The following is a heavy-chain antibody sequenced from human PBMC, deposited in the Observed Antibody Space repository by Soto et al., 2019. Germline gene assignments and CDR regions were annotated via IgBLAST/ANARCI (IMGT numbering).Heavy chain of an antibody. V-gene: IGHV3-15*07. CDR3: TTDSTGTTDSVFYYGMDV. D-gene: IGHD1-7*01. Sequence: PGGSLRLSCAASGFTFSNAWMNWVRQAPGKGLEWVGRIKSKTDGGTTDYAAPVKGRFTISRDDSKNTLYLQMNSLKTEDTAVYYCTTDSTGTTDSVFYYGMDVWGQGTTVTVSS. CDR2: IKSKTDGGTT. J-gene: IGHJ6*02. CDR1: GFTFSNAW.